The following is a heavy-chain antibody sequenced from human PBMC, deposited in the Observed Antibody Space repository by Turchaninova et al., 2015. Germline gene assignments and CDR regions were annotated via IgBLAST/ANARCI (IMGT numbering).Heavy chain of an antibody. CDR1: GFTFICFA. D-gene: IGHD7-27*01. CDR3: AKDHISGDGHWLFDV. Sequence: EVRLLASGGGLVQPGGSMRLSCAAWGFTFICFAIVWVRQAPGKGLWYFACLIGTGGGINYADSVKGRFTISRDNSNNALYLHMSSLRDEDTAVYYCAKDHISGDGHWLFDVWGRGTLVTVSS. J-gene: IGHJ2*01. V-gene: IGHV3-23*01. CDR2: LIGTGGGI.